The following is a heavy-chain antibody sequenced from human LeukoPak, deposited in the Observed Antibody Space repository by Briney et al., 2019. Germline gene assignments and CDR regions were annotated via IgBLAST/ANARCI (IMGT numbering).Heavy chain of an antibody. V-gene: IGHV4-59*01. Sequence: SETLSLTCTVSGGSISSYYWSWIRQPPGKGLEWIGYIYYSGSTNYNPSLKSRVTISVDTSKNQFSLKLSSVTAADTAVYYCARDIYCRSTSCYGRKDALDIWGQGTMVTVSS. CDR3: ARDIYCRSTSCYGRKDALDI. J-gene: IGHJ3*02. D-gene: IGHD2-2*01. CDR2: IYYSGST. CDR1: GGSISSYY.